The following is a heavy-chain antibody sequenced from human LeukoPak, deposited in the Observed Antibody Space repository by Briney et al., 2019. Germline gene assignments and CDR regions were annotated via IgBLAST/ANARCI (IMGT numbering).Heavy chain of an antibody. Sequence: RGSLRLSCAASGFTFSSYSMNWVRQAPGKGLEWVSSISSSSSYIYYADSVKGRFTISRDNAKNSLSLQMNSLRAEDTAVYYCARPLMYYYGSETYFWFDPWGQGTLVTVSS. CDR3: ARPLMYYYGSETYFWFDP. CDR2: ISSSSSYI. J-gene: IGHJ5*02. V-gene: IGHV3-21*01. D-gene: IGHD3-10*01. CDR1: GFTFSSYS.